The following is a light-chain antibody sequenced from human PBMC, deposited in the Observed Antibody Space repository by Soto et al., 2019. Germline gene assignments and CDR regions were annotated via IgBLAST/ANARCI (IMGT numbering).Light chain of an antibody. CDR2: AAS. CDR3: LQEHEYRRT. Sequence: IQLTQSPSSLSASVGDRVTITCRASQAIAKDLGWYQQRPGTAPKLMIYAASTSQNGVPSRFRGSGSGTDFTFTLSSLQPEEFATYSCLQEHEYRRTFVQGT. CDR1: QAIAKD. J-gene: IGKJ2*01. V-gene: IGKV1-6*02.